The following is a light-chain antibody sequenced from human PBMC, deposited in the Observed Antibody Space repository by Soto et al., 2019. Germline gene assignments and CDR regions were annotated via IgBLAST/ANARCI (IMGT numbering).Light chain of an antibody. J-gene: IGLJ2*01. CDR2: EVS. V-gene: IGLV2-23*02. CDR1: SSDVGSYNL. CDR3: CSYAGSSTLVNVV. Sequence: QSVLTQPASVSGSPGQSITISCTGTSSDVGSYNLVSWYQQHPGKAPKLMIYEVSKRPSGVSNRFSGSKSGNTASLTISGLQAEDEADYYCCSYAGSSTLVNVVFGGGTKLTVL.